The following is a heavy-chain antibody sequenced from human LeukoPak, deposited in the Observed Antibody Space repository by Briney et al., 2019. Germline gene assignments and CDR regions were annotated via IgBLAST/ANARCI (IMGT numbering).Heavy chain of an antibody. V-gene: IGHV3-49*04. CDR3: TREVERGGSYWGGDY. J-gene: IGHJ4*02. CDR2: VTSKAYGGTA. D-gene: IGHD1-26*01. CDR1: GFTFSSYE. Sequence: GGSLRVSCAASGFTFSSYEMNWVRQAPGKGLEWVGLVTSKAYGGTAEYAASVRGRFTISRDDSKSIAYLQLTSLRSEDTAVYFCTREVERGGSYWGGDYWGQGTLVTVSS.